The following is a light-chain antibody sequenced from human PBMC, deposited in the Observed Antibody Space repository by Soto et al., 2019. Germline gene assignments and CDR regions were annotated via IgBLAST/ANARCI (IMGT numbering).Light chain of an antibody. CDR2: GAS. CDR3: QQRSNWPLT. Sequence: PGERATLSCWASQSVSSNLAWYQQKSGQAPRLLMYGASTRATGIPARFSGSGSGTDFTLTISSLEPEDFAVYYCQQRSNWPLTFGGGTKVDIK. V-gene: IGKV3-11*01. CDR1: QSVSSN. J-gene: IGKJ4*01.